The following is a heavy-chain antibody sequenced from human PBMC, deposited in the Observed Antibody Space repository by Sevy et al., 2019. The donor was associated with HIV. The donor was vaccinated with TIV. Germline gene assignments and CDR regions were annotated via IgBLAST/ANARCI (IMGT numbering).Heavy chain of an antibody. J-gene: IGHJ4*02. CDR3: ATDDRDNRGYHFTY. Sequence: GGSLRLSWAASGFTFSNFAMRWVRQAPGKGLEWVAITSYDGSSNYYTDSVKGRFTISRDNSKQTLYLQMNRLTVEDTAVYYCATDDRDNRGYHFTYWGQGTLVTVSS. V-gene: IGHV3-30-3*01. CDR1: GFTFSNFA. D-gene: IGHD5-12*01. CDR2: TSYDGSSN.